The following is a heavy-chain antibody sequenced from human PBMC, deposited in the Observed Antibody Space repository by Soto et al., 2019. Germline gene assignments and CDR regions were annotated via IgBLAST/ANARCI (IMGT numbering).Heavy chain of an antibody. V-gene: IGHV1-8*01. J-gene: IGHJ4*02. D-gene: IGHD2-8*01. Sequence: QVQLVQSGAEVKKPGASVRVSCKASGYTFTSYDINWVRQATGKGLEWMGWMNPNSGNTGYAQKFQGRVTMTSNTSTRTAYRELSSFRSEETAVFYCAGEETVRGYDYWGQGTLVTVAS. CDR2: MNPNSGNT. CDR1: GYTFTSYD. CDR3: AGEETVRGYDY.